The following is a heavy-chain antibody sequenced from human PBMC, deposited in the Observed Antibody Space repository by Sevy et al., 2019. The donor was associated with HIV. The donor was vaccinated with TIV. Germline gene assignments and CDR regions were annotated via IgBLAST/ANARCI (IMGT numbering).Heavy chain of an antibody. J-gene: IGHJ4*02. CDR2: ISYDGSSK. CDR1: GFTFSSYA. Sequence: GGSLRLSCAASGFTFSSYAMHWVRQAPGKGLEWVAVISYDGSSKYYGDSVNGRFTISRDNSKNTLYLQMNSLRAEDTAVYYCARAKNEEGYCGGDCYTRPFDYWGQRTLVTVSS. V-gene: IGHV3-30-3*01. D-gene: IGHD2-21*02. CDR3: ARAKNEEGYCGGDCYTRPFDY.